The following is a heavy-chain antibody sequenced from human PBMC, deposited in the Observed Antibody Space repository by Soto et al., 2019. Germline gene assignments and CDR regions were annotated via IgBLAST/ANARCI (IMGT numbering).Heavy chain of an antibody. V-gene: IGHV1-69*08. CDR1: GGTFSSYT. CDR3: ARDLGQQLSDGWFDP. J-gene: IGHJ5*02. Sequence: QVQLVQSGAEVKKPGSSVKVSCKASGGTFSSYTISWVRQAPGQGLEWMGRIIPILGIANYEQKFQGRVTITADKSTSTAYMELSSLRSEDTAVYYCARDLGQQLSDGWFDPWGQGTLVTVSS. D-gene: IGHD6-13*01. CDR2: IIPILGIA.